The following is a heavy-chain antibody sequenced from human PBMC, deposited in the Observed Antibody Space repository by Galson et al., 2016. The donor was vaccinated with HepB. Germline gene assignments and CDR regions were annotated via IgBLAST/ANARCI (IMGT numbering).Heavy chain of an antibody. J-gene: IGHJ5*02. Sequence: SGAEVKKPGESLKISCQGSGYSFSNYWIGWVRQKPGKGLEWMGIISPGDSHTRYSPSFQGQVTISADNSINTAYLQWNSLKASDTAIYYCARLIRGVTYNTWGQGTLVTVSS. V-gene: IGHV5-51*01. CDR3: ARLIRGVTYNT. CDR1: GYSFSNYW. D-gene: IGHD3-10*01. CDR2: ISPGDSHT.